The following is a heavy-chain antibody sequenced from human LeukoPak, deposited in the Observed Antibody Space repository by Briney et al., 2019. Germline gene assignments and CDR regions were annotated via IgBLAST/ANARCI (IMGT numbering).Heavy chain of an antibody. D-gene: IGHD6-19*01. J-gene: IGHJ4*02. CDR1: GITFSSYS. CDR3: AGEGSSGWLALDY. CDR2: ISSFSGTI. Sequence: GGSLRLSCVASGITFSSYSMNWVRQAPGKGLEWVSYISSFSGTINYADSVKGRFTISRDNAKNSLYLQMNSLRAEDTAVYYCAGEGSSGWLALDYWGQGTLVTVSS. V-gene: IGHV3-48*01.